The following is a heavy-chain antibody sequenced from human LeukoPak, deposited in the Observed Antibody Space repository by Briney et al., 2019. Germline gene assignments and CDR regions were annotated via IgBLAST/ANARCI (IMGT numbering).Heavy chain of an antibody. V-gene: IGHV3-33*01. Sequence: PGGSLILSCAASGFSFNNYGMHWVRQAPGKGLEWVAVIWYEGYNDFYAESVKGRFTISRDNSKNTLYLQMDSLRVEDTAVYYCARPSYYGSESQLYYFGYWGQGTLVTVSS. J-gene: IGHJ4*02. D-gene: IGHD3-10*01. CDR3: ARPSYYGSESQLYYFGY. CDR1: GFSFNNYG. CDR2: IWYEGYND.